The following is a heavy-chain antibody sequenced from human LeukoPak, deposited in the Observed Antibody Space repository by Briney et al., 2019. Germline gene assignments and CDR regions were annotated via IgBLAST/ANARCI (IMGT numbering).Heavy chain of an antibody. V-gene: IGHV3-7*03. D-gene: IGHD3-3*01. CDR1: GFTFGKYW. Sequence: GGSLRLSCVASGFTFGKYWMSWVRQAPGKGLEWVANIKLDGSEKNYVDSVKGRLTISRDNTKNSLYLQMNSLRVEDTAVFYCARDQYDTWSRRGNFDSWGQGTLVIVSS. CDR3: ARDQYDTWSRRGNFDS. CDR2: IKLDGSEK. J-gene: IGHJ4*02.